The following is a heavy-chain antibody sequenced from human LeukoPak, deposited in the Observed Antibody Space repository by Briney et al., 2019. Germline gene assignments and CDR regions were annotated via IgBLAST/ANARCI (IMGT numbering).Heavy chain of an antibody. D-gene: IGHD1-26*01. CDR2: ISGSGGST. J-gene: IGHJ3*02. Sequence: ASVKVSCKASGGTFSSYAMSWVRQAPGKGLEWVSAISGSGGSTYYADSVKGRFTISRDNSKNTLYLQMNSLRAEDTAVYYCAKDFLPVSSGSYYGSAFDIWGQGTMVTVS. V-gene: IGHV3-23*01. CDR1: GGTFSSYA. CDR3: AKDFLPVSSGSYYGSAFDI.